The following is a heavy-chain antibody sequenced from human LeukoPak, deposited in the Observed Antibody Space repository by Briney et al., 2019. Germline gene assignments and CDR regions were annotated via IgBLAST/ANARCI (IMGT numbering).Heavy chain of an antibody. D-gene: IGHD3-10*01. J-gene: IGHJ4*02. CDR3: AKDLYGSGGSDY. CDR2: IRYDGSNK. CDR1: GFRFTTYG. V-gene: IGHV3-30*02. Sequence: GGSLRLSCAASGFRFTTYGMHWVRQAPGKGLEWVAFIRYDGSNKYYADSVKGRFTISRDNSKNTLYLQMNSLRAEDTAVYYCAKDLYGSGGSDYWGQGTLVTVSS.